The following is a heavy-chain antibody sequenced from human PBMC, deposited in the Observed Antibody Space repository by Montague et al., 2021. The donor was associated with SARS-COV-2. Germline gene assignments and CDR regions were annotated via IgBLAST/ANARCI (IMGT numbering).Heavy chain of an antibody. CDR3: ARSVRGYCNDDSCLARHYYGLDV. V-gene: IGHV4-31*03. CDR2: IYYSGST. J-gene: IGHJ6*02. CDR1: SGSINSGGFY. D-gene: IGHD2-15*01. Sequence: SETRSLTCSVSSGSINSGGFYWSWVRQPPGKGLEWIGYIYYSGSTYYNPSLESRLTISVDTSKNQFSLNLSSVTAADTAVYYCARSVRGYCNDDSCLARHYYGLDVWGQGTTVTVSS.